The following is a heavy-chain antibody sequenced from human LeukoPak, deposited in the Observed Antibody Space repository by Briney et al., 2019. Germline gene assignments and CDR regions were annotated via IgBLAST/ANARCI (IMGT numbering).Heavy chain of an antibody. CDR3: ARAGGYCSGGSCYSFGVFDP. J-gene: IGHJ5*02. CDR1: GFTVSSNY. CDR2: ICSGGST. V-gene: IGHV3-53*01. Sequence: GGSLRLSCAASGFTVSSNYMSWVRQAPGKGLEWVSVICSGGSTYYADSVKGRFTISRDNSKNTLYLQMNSLRTEDTAVYYCARAGGYCSGGSCYSFGVFDPWGQGTLVTVSS. D-gene: IGHD2-15*01.